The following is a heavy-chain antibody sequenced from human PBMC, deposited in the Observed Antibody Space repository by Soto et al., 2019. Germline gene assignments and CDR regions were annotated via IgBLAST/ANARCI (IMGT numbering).Heavy chain of an antibody. Sequence: GGSLRLACAASGFSFSDYAMSWVRQAPGKGLEWVSVISESGGSTHYADSVRGRFTVSRDNSKNSLSLRMNSLRDEDTAVYFCAKRSPYSSGWYSPIFDYWGQGALVTVSS. D-gene: IGHD6-13*01. CDR2: ISESGGST. J-gene: IGHJ4*02. CDR3: AKRSPYSSGWYSPIFDY. V-gene: IGHV3-23*01. CDR1: GFSFSDYA.